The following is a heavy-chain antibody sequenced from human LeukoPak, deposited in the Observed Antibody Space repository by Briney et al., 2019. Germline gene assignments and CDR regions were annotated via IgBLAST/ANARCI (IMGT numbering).Heavy chain of an antibody. Sequence: GGSLRLSCTASGFTFGEYAISWVRQAPGKGLEWVGFIRSKAYGGTTEYAASVKGRFTISRDDSKSIAYLQMNRLKTEDTAVYYCTSRRLSTVTTDYWGQGTLVTVSS. J-gene: IGHJ4*02. D-gene: IGHD4-17*01. CDR3: TSRRLSTVTTDY. V-gene: IGHV3-49*04. CDR2: IRSKAYGGTT. CDR1: GFTFGEYA.